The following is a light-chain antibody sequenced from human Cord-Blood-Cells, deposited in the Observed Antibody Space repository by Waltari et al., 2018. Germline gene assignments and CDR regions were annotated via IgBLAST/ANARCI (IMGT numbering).Light chain of an antibody. CDR2: DVS. CDR3: CSYAGSYTHVV. CDR1: SSDVGGYNY. V-gene: IGLV2-11*01. J-gene: IGLJ2*01. Sequence: QSALTQPRSVSGSPGQPVTISCTGTSSDVGGYNYVSWYQQHPGKAPKLMIYDVSKRPSGVPDRFSGSKSGNTASLTISGLQAEDEADYYCCSYAGSYTHVVFG.